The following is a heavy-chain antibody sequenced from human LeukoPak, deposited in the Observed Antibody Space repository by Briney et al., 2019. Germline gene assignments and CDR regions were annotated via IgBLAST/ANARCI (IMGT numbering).Heavy chain of an antibody. CDR2: IDPSDSYT. D-gene: IGHD3-10*01. J-gene: IGHJ4*02. V-gene: IGHV5-10-1*01. Sequence: GESLQISSQGSGYSFSSYWISWVRQMPGKGLEWMGRIDPSDSYTNYSPSLQGHVTISADKSISTAYLQWSSLKASDTAMYYYARHGSGDVSPHYRGQGTLVTVSS. CDR3: ARHGSGDVSPHY. CDR1: GYSFSSYW.